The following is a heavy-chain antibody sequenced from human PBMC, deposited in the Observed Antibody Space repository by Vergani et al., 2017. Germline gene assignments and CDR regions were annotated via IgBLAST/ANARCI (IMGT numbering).Heavy chain of an antibody. Sequence: QVQLQESGPGLVKPSETLSLTCTVSGGSISSYYWSWIRQPPGKGLEWIGYIYYSGSTNYNPSLKSRVTISVDTSKNQFSLKLSSVTAADTAVYYCARKSYYDSSGYYTDFDYWGQGTLVTVSS. D-gene: IGHD3-22*01. CDR2: IYYSGST. CDR1: GGSISSYY. J-gene: IGHJ4*02. V-gene: IGHV4-59*01. CDR3: ARKSYYDSSGYYTDFDY.